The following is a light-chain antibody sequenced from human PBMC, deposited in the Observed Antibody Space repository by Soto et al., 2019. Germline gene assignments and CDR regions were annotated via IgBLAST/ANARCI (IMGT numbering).Light chain of an antibody. CDR3: HQYGSSSYT. V-gene: IGKV3-20*01. Sequence: IVLTQSPGTLSLSPGERATLSCRASQSVSSSYLAWYQQKPGQAPRLLIYGASNRATGIPDRFSGSGSGTDFTLTISRLEPEDCAVYYCHQYGSSSYTFGQGTKLEIK. CDR1: QSVSSSY. CDR2: GAS. J-gene: IGKJ2*01.